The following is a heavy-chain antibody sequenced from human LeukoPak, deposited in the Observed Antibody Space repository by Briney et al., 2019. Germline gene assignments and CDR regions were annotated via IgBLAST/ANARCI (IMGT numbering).Heavy chain of an antibody. CDR2: IYHSGST. V-gene: IGHV4-38-2*02. J-gene: IGHJ4*02. CDR1: GYSISSGYY. CDR3: ATSITRYYFDY. Sequence: PSETLSLTCTVSGYSISSGYYWGWIRQPPAKGLEWIGSIYHSGSTYYNPSLKSRVTISVDTSKNQFSLKLSSVTAADTAAYYCATSITRYYFDYWGQGTLVTVSS. D-gene: IGHD3-3*01.